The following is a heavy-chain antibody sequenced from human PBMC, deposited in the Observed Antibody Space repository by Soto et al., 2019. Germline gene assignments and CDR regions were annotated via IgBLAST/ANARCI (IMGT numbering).Heavy chain of an antibody. CDR1: GFTFSSYG. V-gene: IGHV3-30*18. J-gene: IGHJ4*02. CDR2: ISYDGSNK. Sequence: GGSLRLSCAASGFTFSSYGMHWVRQAPGKGLEWVAVISYDGSNKYYADSVKGRFTISRDNSKNTLYLQMNSLRAEDTAVYYCAKDKGSKKSPPDYWGQGTLVTVSS. CDR3: AKDKGSKKSPPDY.